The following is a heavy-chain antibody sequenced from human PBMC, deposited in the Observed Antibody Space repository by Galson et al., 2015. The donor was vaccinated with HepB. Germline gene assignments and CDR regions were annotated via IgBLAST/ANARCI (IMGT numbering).Heavy chain of an antibody. CDR1: GYIFTDYH. J-gene: IGHJ4*02. CDR2: INPDSGDT. V-gene: IGHV1-2*02. D-gene: IGHD6-19*01. Sequence: SVKVSCKASGYIFTDYHIQWVRQVPGQGLQWIGWINPDSGDTNYAQNFQGRITMTRATSVTTAYMELDILTSDDTAVYYCASRAYSSGWYPPGGFWGQGTLVTVSS. CDR3: ASRAYSSGWYPPGGF.